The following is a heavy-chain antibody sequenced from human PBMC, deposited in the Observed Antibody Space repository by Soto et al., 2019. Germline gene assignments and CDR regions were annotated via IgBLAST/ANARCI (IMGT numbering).Heavy chain of an antibody. CDR1: GYTFAAYY. Sequence: QVQLVQSGAEVKGPGASVKVSCKTSGYTFAAYYIHWVRQAPGQGLEWMGFIFPNSGGSTTSAQQLEGRVTMTRDSSISTAYLELSGLTPDDTVVYYCAKDEGGIFDSWGQGTLVTVSS. CDR2: IFPNSGGST. CDR3: AKDEGGIFDS. J-gene: IGHJ4*01. D-gene: IGHD3-16*01. V-gene: IGHV1-2*02.